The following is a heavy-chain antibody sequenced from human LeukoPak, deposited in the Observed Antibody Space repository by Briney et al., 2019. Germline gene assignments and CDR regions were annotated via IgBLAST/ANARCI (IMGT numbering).Heavy chain of an antibody. CDR2: IKTDGSTT. J-gene: IGHJ4*02. D-gene: IGHD6-13*01. V-gene: IGHV3-74*01. CDR1: GFTFSSSW. CDR3: ARGYQQLPRSTPDY. Sequence: GGSLRLSCAVSGFTFSSSWMHWVRQAPGKGLVWVSHIKTDGSTTAYADSVKGRFTISRDNAKNTLYLQMNSLRAEDTGVYYCARGYQQLPRSTPDYWGQGTLVTVSS.